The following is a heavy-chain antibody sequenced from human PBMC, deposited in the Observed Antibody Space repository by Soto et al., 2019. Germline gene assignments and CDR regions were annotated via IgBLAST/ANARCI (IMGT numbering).Heavy chain of an antibody. CDR2: ISSSSSYI. V-gene: IGHV3-21*01. Sequence: PGGSLRLSCAASGFTFSSYSMNWVRQAPGKGLEWVSSISSSSSYIYYADSVKGRFTISRDNAKNSLYLQMNSLRAEDTAVYYCATPAYGDKGRVYWGQGTLVTVSS. D-gene: IGHD4-17*01. CDR3: ATPAYGDKGRVY. J-gene: IGHJ4*02. CDR1: GFTFSSYS.